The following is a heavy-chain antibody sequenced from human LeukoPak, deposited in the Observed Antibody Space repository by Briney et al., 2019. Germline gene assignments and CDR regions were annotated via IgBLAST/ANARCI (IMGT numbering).Heavy chain of an antibody. CDR2: ILGSGGGDTT. V-gene: IGHV3-23*01. CDR3: ARDREVRGVHRHNWFDP. CDR1: GFTFASYA. J-gene: IGHJ5*02. Sequence: PGGSLRLSCAASGFTFASYAMSWVRLAPGKGLEWVSSILGSGGGDTTYYADSVQGRFTISRDNSKNTLFLQMYSLRAEDTAVYYCARDREVRGVHRHNWFDPWGQGTLVTVSS. D-gene: IGHD3-10*01.